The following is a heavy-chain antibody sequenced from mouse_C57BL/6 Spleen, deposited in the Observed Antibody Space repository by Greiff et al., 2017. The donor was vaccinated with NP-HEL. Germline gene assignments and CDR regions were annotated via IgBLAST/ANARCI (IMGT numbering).Heavy chain of an antibody. CDR2: IDPSDSYT. D-gene: IGHD3-3*01. J-gene: IGHJ3*01. CDR3: ARGGTAY. V-gene: IGHV1-59*01. CDR1: GYTFTSYW. Sequence: VQLQQPGAELVRPGTSVKLSCKASGYTFTSYWMHWVKQRPGQGLEWIGVIDPSDSYTNYNQKFKGKATLTVDTSSSTAYMQLSSLTSEDSAVYYCARGGTAYWGQGTLVTVSA.